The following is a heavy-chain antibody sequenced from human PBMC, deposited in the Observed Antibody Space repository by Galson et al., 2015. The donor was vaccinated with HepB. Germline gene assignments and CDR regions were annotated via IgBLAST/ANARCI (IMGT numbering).Heavy chain of an antibody. CDR3: VRDPPHCSGGSCYFVAYSYYYGMDV. CDR1: GFTFSSDA. D-gene: IGHD2-15*01. V-gene: IGHV3-23*01. Sequence: SLRLSCAASGFTFSSDAMNWVRQAPGKGLEWVSAVSASGGSTYYADTLKGRFTISRDNSKNTLCLQLNSLRADDTAVNCCVRDPPHCSGGSCYFVAYSYYYGMDVWGQGTTVTVPS. J-gene: IGHJ6*02. CDR2: VSASGGST.